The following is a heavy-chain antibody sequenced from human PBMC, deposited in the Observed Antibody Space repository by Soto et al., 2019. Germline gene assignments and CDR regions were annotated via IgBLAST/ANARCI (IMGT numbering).Heavy chain of an antibody. CDR1: GFTFRSYG. CDR3: AKGIYSAYAKGANDI. Sequence: EVQLLESGGGLVQPGGSMRLSCAASGFTFRSYGMSWVRQAPGKGLEWVSAISGSGGNTFYADSVRGRFTISRDNSKYTLYVQMNSLRAEDTALYYCAKGIYSAYAKGANDIWGQWTMVTVSS. V-gene: IGHV3-23*01. D-gene: IGHD5-12*01. J-gene: IGHJ3*02. CDR2: ISGSGGNT.